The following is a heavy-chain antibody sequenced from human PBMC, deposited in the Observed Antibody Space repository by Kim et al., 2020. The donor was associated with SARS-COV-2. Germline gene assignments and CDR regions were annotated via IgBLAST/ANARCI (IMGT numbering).Heavy chain of an antibody. D-gene: IGHD3-22*01. V-gene: IGHV3-23*01. J-gene: IGHJ6*02. CDR3: AKMVVMDGYNYYYYYGMDV. CDR2: ISGGGVNK. CDR1: GFTFDTYA. Sequence: GGSLRLSCVAPGFTFDTYAMSWVRQAPGKGLEWVSVISGGGVNKFYADSVRGRFTISRDNSKNTLYLQMNSLRDEETALYYCAKMVVMDGYNYYYYYGMDVWGQGTTVTVAS.